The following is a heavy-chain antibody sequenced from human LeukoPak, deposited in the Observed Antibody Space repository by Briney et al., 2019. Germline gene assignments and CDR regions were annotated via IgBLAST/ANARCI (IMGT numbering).Heavy chain of an antibody. D-gene: IGHD4-23*01. CDR2: INPSGGST. Sequence: GASVKVSCKASGYTFTSYYMHWVRQAPGQGLEWMGIINPSGGSTSYAQKFQGRVTMTRDTSTSTVYMELSSLRFEDTAVYYCAREWGYGGKRGAFDIWGQGTMVTVSS. V-gene: IGHV1-46*01. CDR1: GYTFTSYY. CDR3: AREWGYGGKRGAFDI. J-gene: IGHJ3*02.